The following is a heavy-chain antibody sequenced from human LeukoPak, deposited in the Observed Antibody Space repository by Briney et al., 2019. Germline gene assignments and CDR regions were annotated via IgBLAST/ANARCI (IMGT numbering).Heavy chain of an antibody. J-gene: IGHJ4*02. D-gene: IGHD6-19*01. CDR1: GFTFSSYD. CDR3: ARDLRTVIAVAGTGDY. CDR2: ISYDGSNK. V-gene: IGHV3-30-3*01. Sequence: GGSLRLSCAASGFTFSSYDMYWVRQAPGKGLEWVAVISYDGSNKYYADSVKGRFTISRDSSKNTLYLQMNSLRAEDTAVYYCARDLRTVIAVAGTGDYWGQGTLVTVSS.